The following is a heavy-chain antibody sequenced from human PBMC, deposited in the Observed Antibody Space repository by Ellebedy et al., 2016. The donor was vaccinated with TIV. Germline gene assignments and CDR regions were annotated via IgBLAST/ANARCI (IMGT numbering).Heavy chain of an antibody. CDR1: GYSFTSYW. CDR3: ARQIPERRYNWFDP. CDR2: IDPSGSYT. Sequence: GESLKISXKGSGYSFTSYWISWVRQMPGKGLEWMGRIDPSGSYTNYSPSFQGHVTISADKSISTAYLQWSSLKASDTAMYYCARQIPERRYNWFDPWGQGTLVTVSS. V-gene: IGHV5-10-1*01. J-gene: IGHJ5*02. D-gene: IGHD1-1*01.